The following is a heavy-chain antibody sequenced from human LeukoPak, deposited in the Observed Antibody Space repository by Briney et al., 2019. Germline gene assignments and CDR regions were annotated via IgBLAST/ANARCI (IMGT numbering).Heavy chain of an antibody. CDR3: ARRGGHSWDVGNWFDP. J-gene: IGHJ5*02. CDR1: GESIRSTTF. V-gene: IGHV4-39*01. CDR2: TSHAGIS. Sequence: SETLSLTRSVSGESIRSTTFWGWIRQSPGMGLEWIAGTSHAGISYYNLSLSSRVTVSADSSKNQFSLRLSSVTAADTAVYYCARRGGHSWDVGNWFDPWGQGTPVTVSS. D-gene: IGHD6-13*01.